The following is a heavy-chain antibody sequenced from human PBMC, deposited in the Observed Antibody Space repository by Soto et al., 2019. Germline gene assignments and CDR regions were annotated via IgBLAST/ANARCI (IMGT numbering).Heavy chain of an antibody. CDR2: ISGSGGST. Sequence: EVQLLESGGGLVQPGGSLRLSCATSGFTFSSYAMSWVRQAPGKGLEWVSAISGSGGSTYYADSVKGRFTISRDNSTNTLYLQMNRLRAAGTAVYYCAASSGWYPAFHIWGQGTRVTVSS. CDR1: GFTFSSYA. D-gene: IGHD6-19*01. J-gene: IGHJ3*02. CDR3: AASSGWYPAFHI. V-gene: IGHV3-23*01.